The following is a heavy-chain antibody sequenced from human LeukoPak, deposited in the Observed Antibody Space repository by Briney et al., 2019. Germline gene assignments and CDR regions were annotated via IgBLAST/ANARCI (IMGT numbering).Heavy chain of an antibody. J-gene: IGHJ4*02. D-gene: IGHD2-2*02. CDR1: GFSISRYW. V-gene: IGHV3-74*01. Sequence: PGGSLRLSCAASGFSISRYWMHWVRQAPGKGLVWVARISSDGGSTAYADSVNGRFTISRDNAEKTVFLQMNSLRAEDSAFYYCAKAAVRYTTRWNNFDYWGQGTLVTVSS. CDR3: AKAAVRYTTRWNNFDY. CDR2: ISSDGGST.